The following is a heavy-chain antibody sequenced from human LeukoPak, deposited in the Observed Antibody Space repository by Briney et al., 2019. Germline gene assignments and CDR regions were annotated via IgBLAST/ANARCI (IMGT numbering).Heavy chain of an antibody. CDR3: ARDRHYDFWSGYPALPNAFDI. J-gene: IGHJ3*02. CDR2: ISSSSSYI. Sequence: PGGSLRLSCAASGFTFSSYSMNWVRQAPGKGLEWVSSISSSSSYIYYADSVKGRFTISRDNAKNSLYLQMNSLRAEDTAVYYCARDRHYDFWSGYPALPNAFDIWGQGTMVTVSS. D-gene: IGHD3-3*01. V-gene: IGHV3-21*01. CDR1: GFTFSSYS.